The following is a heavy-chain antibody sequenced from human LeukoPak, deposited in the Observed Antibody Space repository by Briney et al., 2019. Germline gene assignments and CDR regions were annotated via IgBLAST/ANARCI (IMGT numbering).Heavy chain of an antibody. J-gene: IGHJ4*02. CDR1: GFTFSSYE. V-gene: IGHV3-48*03. CDR2: ISSSGSTI. D-gene: IGHD6-13*01. Sequence: PGGSLRLSCAASGFTFSSYEMNWVRQAPGKGLEWVSYISSSGSTIYYADSVKGRFTISRDNAKNSLYLHMNSLRAEDTAVYYCASTIEIAAAGTGSFDYWGQGTLVTVSS. CDR3: ASTIEIAAAGTGSFDY.